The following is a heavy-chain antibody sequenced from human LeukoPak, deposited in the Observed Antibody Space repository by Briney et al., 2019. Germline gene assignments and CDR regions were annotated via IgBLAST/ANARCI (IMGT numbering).Heavy chain of an antibody. J-gene: IGHJ6*02. D-gene: IGHD5-18*01. CDR1: GYTFTSYG. CDR3: ARAYSYGSDYYYGMDV. CDR2: ISGYNGNT. Sequence: ASVTVSCKTSGYTFTSYGISWVRQAPGQGLEWMGWISGYNGNTKYAHKVQGRVTMTTDTSTGTAYMELRSLRSDDTAVYYCARAYSYGSDYYYGMDVWGQGTTVTVSS. V-gene: IGHV1-18*01.